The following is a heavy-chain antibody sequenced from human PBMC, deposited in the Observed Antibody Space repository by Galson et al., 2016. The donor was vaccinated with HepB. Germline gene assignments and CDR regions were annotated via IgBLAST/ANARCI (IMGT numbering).Heavy chain of an antibody. J-gene: IGHJ5*02. D-gene: IGHD3-10*01. V-gene: IGHV3-53*01. CDR2: LYSGGTT. CDR1: GFAVSSNY. Sequence: SLRLSCAVSGFAVSSNYMTWVRQAPGKGLEWVSVLYSGGTTYYADSVKGRVTISRDNSKNTLYLQMNNLRGEDTAVYYCARVRGLDWFDHWGQGTRVSVSS. CDR3: ARVRGLDWFDH.